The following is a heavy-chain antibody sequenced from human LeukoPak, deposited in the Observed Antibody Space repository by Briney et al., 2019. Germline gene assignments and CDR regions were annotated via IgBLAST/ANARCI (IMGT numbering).Heavy chain of an antibody. CDR1: GGTFSSYA. V-gene: IGHV1-69*10. CDR3: ARGQRSVDAFDI. D-gene: IGHD5-12*01. J-gene: IGHJ3*02. CDR2: FIPIIGIA. Sequence: ASVKVSCKASGGTFSSYAISWVRQAPGQGLEGLGGFIPIIGIADYAQKFQGRVTITADDSTSTAYMELSSLRSEDTAVYYCARGQRSVDAFDIWGQGTMVTVSS.